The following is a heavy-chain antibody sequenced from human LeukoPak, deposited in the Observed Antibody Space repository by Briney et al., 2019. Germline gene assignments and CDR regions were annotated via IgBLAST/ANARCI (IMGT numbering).Heavy chain of an antibody. CDR1: GFTFSSYG. V-gene: IGHV3-33*01. Sequence: GGSLRLSCAASGFTFSSYGMHWVRQAPGKGLEWVAVIWYDGSNKYYADSVEGRFTISRDNSKNTLYLQMNSLRAEDTAVYYCARDGDLGGMDVWGQGTTVTVSS. CDR3: ARDGDLGGMDV. J-gene: IGHJ6*02. D-gene: IGHD7-27*01. CDR2: IWYDGSNK.